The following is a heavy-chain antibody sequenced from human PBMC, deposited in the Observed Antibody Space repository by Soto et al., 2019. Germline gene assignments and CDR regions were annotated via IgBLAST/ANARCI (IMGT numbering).Heavy chain of an antibody. CDR2: IYSGGTT. D-gene: IGHD3-16*01. J-gene: IGHJ6*02. CDR3: ARGGSASGGYYYYAMDV. V-gene: IGHV3-66*01. CDR1: GFTVSSNY. Sequence: GGSLRLSCTASGFTVSSNYMSWVRQAPGKGLEWVSVIYSGGTTYYADSVKGRFTISRDNSKNTLYLQMNSLRAEDTAVYYCARGGSASGGYYYYAMDVWGPGTTVTLSS.